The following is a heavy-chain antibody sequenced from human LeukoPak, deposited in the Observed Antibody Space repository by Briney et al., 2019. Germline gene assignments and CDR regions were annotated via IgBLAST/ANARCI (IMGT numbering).Heavy chain of an antibody. J-gene: IGHJ4*02. V-gene: IGHV1-69*13. CDR2: IIPIFGTA. CDR3: ARRSALLALSFDY. D-gene: IGHD2-15*01. CDR1: GGTFSSYA. Sequence: SVKVSCKASGGTFSSYAISWVRQAPGQGLEWMGGIIPIFGTANYAQKFQGRVTITADESTSTAYMELSSLRSEDTAVYYCARRSALLALSFDYWGQGTLVTVSS.